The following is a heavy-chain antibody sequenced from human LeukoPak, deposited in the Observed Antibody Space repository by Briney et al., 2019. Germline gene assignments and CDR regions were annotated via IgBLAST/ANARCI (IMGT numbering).Heavy chain of an antibody. CDR3: ARSVPDYTRFDF. Sequence: GSLSLSFVASGFTFSDYAMNWVRQAPGKGLEWVSTFKTNYNQVYYAESVRGRFTISTDNSKNTAYLQMNSLRVEDTALYYCARSVPDYTRFDFWGQGALVTVSS. CDR1: GFTFSDYA. CDR2: FKTNYNQV. D-gene: IGHD4-11*01. V-gene: IGHV3-23*05. J-gene: IGHJ4*02.